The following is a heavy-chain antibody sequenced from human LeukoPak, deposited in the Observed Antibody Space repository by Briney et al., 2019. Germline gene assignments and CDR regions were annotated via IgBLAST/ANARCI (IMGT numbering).Heavy chain of an antibody. CDR3: AKDRGRYYDSSGHYWAYYFDS. D-gene: IGHD3-22*01. CDR2: ISGSGGNT. J-gene: IGHJ4*02. CDR1: GFTFSSYA. V-gene: IGHV3-23*01. Sequence: GGSLRLSCAASGFTFSSYAMSWIRQAPGKGLEWVSAISGSGGNTYYADTVSGRFTISRDNSKNTLYLQMSSLRVDDTAVYYCAKDRGRYYDSSGHYWAYYFDSWGQGILVTVST.